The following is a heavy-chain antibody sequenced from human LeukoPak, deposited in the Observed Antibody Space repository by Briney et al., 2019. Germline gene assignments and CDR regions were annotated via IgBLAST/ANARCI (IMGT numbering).Heavy chain of an antibody. CDR2: IGAYNGKT. CDR3: ARVGVRIAARRGHDY. V-gene: IGHV1-18*01. Sequence: ASVKVSCKASGYTFISYDISWVRQAPGQGLEWMGWIGAYNGKTNYAQKLQGRVTMTTDTSTSTAYMELRSLRSDDTAVYYCARVGVRIAARRGHDYWGQGTLVTVSS. D-gene: IGHD6-6*01. CDR1: GYTFISYD. J-gene: IGHJ4*02.